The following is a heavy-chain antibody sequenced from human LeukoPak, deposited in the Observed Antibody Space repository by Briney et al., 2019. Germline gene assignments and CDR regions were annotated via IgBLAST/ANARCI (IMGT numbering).Heavy chain of an antibody. Sequence: GGSLRLSCAASGFTFSSYWMNWVRQAPGKGLVWVSRIASDGSSTTYADSVKGRFSISRDNAKNTLYLQMNSLRAEDTAVYYCASGTREMATISATGLFDYWGQGTLVTVSS. J-gene: IGHJ4*02. V-gene: IGHV3-74*01. CDR2: IASDGSST. D-gene: IGHD5-24*01. CDR3: ASGTREMATISATGLFDY. CDR1: GFTFSSYW.